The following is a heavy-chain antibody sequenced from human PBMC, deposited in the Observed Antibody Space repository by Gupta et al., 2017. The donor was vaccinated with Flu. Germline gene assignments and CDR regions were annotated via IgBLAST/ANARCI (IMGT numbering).Heavy chain of an antibody. CDR3: AREMDPYYYDSSAMDV. CDR1: G. J-gene: IGHJ6*02. Sequence: GMHWVRQAPGKGLEWVAVIWYDGSNKYYADSVKGRFTISRDNSKNTLYLQMNSLRAEDTAVYYCAREMDPYYYDSSAMDVWGQGTTVTVSS. CDR2: IWYDGSNK. V-gene: IGHV3-33*01. D-gene: IGHD3-22*01.